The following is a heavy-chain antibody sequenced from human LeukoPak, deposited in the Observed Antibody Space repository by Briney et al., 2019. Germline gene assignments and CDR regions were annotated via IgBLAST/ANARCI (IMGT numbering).Heavy chain of an antibody. D-gene: IGHD6-19*01. CDR3: ARGKLYSSGWYDY. CDR1: GGSLSGYY. Sequence: SETLSLTCAVYGGSLSGYYWSWIRQPPGKGLEWIGEINHSGSTNYNPSLKSRVTISVDTSKNQFSLKLSSVTAADTAVYYCARGKLYSSGWYDYWGQGTLVTVSS. V-gene: IGHV4-34*01. CDR2: INHSGST. J-gene: IGHJ4*02.